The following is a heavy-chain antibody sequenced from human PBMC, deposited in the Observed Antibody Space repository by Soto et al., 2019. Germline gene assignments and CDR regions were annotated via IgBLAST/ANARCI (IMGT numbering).Heavy chain of an antibody. CDR3: ARTVIGGFDY. D-gene: IGHD3-16*02. Sequence: SETLSLTCTVSGGSISSYYWSWIRQPPGKGLEWIGYIFYSGSTNYNPSLKSRVAISGDTSKNQFSLKLSSVTAADTAVYYCARTVIGGFDYWGQGTLVTVSS. V-gene: IGHV4-59*01. CDR1: GGSISSYY. J-gene: IGHJ4*02. CDR2: IFYSGST.